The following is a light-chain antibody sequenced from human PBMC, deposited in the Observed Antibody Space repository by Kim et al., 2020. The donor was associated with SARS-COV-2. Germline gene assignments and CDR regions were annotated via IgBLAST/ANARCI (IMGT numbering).Light chain of an antibody. Sequence: QSITISCTGSSSDVGSYTLVSWYQHHPGKAPQLIIFEVSQRPSGVSNRFSGSKSGNTASLTISGLQAEDEADYYCCSYAGSSTPYVFGTGTKVTVL. CDR3: CSYAGSSTPYV. CDR1: SSDVGSYTL. V-gene: IGLV2-23*02. CDR2: EVS. J-gene: IGLJ1*01.